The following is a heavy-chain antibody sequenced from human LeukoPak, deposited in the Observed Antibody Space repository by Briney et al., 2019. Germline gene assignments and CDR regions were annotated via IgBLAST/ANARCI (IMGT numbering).Heavy chain of an antibody. CDR3: ARVRRYFDWLLGPLDY. Sequence: GGSLRLSCAASGFTFSSYEMNWVRQAPGNGLEWVSYISSSGSTIYYADSVKGRFTISRDNAKNSLYLQMNSLRAEDTAVYYCARVRRYFDWLLGPLDYWGQGTLVTVSS. D-gene: IGHD3-9*01. V-gene: IGHV3-48*03. J-gene: IGHJ4*02. CDR1: GFTFSSYE. CDR2: ISSSGSTI.